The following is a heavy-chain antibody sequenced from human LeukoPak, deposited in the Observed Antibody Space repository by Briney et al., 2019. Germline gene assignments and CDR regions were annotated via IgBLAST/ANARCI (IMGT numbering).Heavy chain of an antibody. V-gene: IGHV1-2*02. Sequence: APVKVSCKASGYIFTGYYMHWVRQAPGQGLELMGWINPNSGGTNYAQKFQGRVTMTRDTSISTAYMELSRLRSDDTAVYYCARDSPQGYCSGGSCYPYGMDVWGQGTTVTVSS. J-gene: IGHJ6*02. CDR1: GYIFTGYY. CDR2: INPNSGGT. CDR3: ARDSPQGYCSGGSCYPYGMDV. D-gene: IGHD2-15*01.